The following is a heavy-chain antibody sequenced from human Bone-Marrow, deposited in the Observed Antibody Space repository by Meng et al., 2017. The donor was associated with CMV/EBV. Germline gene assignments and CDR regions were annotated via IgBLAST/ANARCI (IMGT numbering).Heavy chain of an antibody. CDR1: GFTFSSYW. CDR3: ARGRVAGTSKGSDFDY. CDR2: INHSGST. Sequence: GSLRLSCTASGFTFSSYWMSWVRQAPGKGLEWIGEINHSGSTNYNPSLKSRVTISVDTSKNQFSLKLSSVTAADTAVYYCARGRVAGTSKGSDFDYWGQGTLVTVSS. V-gene: IGHV4-34*01. J-gene: IGHJ4*02. D-gene: IGHD6-19*01.